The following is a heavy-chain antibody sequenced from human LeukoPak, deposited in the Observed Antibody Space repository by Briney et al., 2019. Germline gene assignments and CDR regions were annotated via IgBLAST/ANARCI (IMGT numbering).Heavy chain of an antibody. CDR1: GGSFSGYY. CDR3: ARSMPYYYGSGKYGDAFDV. D-gene: IGHD3-10*01. CDR2: INHSGST. Sequence: SETLSLTCAVYGGSFSGYYWSWIRQPPGKGLEWIGEINHSGSTNYNPSLKSRVTISVDTSKIQFYLKLSSVTAADTAVYYCARSMPYYYGSGKYGDAFDVWGQGTMVTVSS. J-gene: IGHJ3*01. V-gene: IGHV4-34*01.